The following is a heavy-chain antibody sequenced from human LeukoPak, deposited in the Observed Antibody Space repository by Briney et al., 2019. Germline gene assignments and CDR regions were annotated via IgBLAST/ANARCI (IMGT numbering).Heavy chain of an antibody. CDR1: GGSISSSSYY. J-gene: IGHJ5*02. D-gene: IGHD6-19*01. CDR2: IYYSAST. CDR3: ARDVRIAVADWFDP. Sequence: SETLSLTCTVSGGSISSSSYYWGWLRQPPGKGREWMGSIYYSASTYYNPSLKSRVTISVDTSKNQFSLKLSSVPAADTAVYYCARDVRIAVADWFDPWGQGTLVTVSS. V-gene: IGHV4-39*07.